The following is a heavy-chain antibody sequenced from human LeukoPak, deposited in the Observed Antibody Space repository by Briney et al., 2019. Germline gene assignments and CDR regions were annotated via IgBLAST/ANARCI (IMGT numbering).Heavy chain of an antibody. Sequence: SETLSLTCTVTGASIRTYLWSWLRQPPGKGLEWIGYVYSSGSTNYNPSLKSRVTISVDTAKNQVSLKLSSVTAADTAMYYCARQVYRRPYAFAVSRQARVVTVSS. D-gene: IGHD1-26*01. CDR2: VYSSGST. CDR3: ARQVYRRPYAFAV. J-gene: IGHJ3*01. CDR1: GASIRTYL. V-gene: IGHV4-59*08.